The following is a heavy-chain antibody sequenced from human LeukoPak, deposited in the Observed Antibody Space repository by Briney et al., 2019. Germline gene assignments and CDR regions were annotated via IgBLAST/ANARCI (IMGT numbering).Heavy chain of an antibody. V-gene: IGHV3-48*01. Sequence: HTGGSLRLSCLASGFTFRRYSMNWVRQAPGKGLEWVSYISSGSSAISYADSMKGRFTISRDNAGNSLYLQMNSLRAEDTALYYCARGGVGATKGAFDIWGQGTMVTVSS. J-gene: IGHJ3*02. CDR2: ISSGSSAI. D-gene: IGHD1-26*01. CDR3: ARGGVGATKGAFDI. CDR1: GFTFRRYS.